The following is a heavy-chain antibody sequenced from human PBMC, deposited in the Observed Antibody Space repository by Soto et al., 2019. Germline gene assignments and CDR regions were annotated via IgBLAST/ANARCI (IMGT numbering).Heavy chain of an antibody. V-gene: IGHV1-69*05. J-gene: IGHJ6*02. CDR1: GGTFSSYA. D-gene: IGHD2-21*01. Sequence: QVQLVQSGAEVKKPGSSVKVSCKASGGTFSSYAISWVRQAPGQGLEWMGGIIPIFGTANYAQKFQGRVTIATDESASTAYMELSSLRSEDTAVDYCARETKCSVNCVSNCCQRVYSCYYGMDVWGQGTTVTVSS. CDR3: ARETKCSVNCVSNCCQRVYSCYYGMDV. CDR2: IIPIFGTA.